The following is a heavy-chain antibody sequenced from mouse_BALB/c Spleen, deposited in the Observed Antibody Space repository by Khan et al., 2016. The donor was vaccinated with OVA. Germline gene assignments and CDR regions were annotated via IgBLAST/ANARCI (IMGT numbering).Heavy chain of an antibody. J-gene: IGHJ2*01. CDR2: ISYSGRT. CDR1: GYSITSDYA. CDR3: ARSVTITTVVATDFDY. V-gene: IGHV3-2*02. Sequence: EVQLQESGPGLVKPSQSLSLTCTVTGYSITSDYAWNWIRQFPGNKLEWMGYISYSGRTSYNPSLKSRISNTRDPSKNQFFRQLNSVPTEDTATYYCARSVTITTVVATDFDYWGQGTTLTVSS. D-gene: IGHD1-1*01.